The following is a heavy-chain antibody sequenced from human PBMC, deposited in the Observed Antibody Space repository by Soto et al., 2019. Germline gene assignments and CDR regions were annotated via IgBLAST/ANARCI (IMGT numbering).Heavy chain of an antibody. CDR3: AGDSYVRGNYFFFES. J-gene: IGHJ4*02. D-gene: IGHD3-10*02. CDR1: GASIRSFQ. CDR2: IYIRGQT. Sequence: PSETLSLTCTVFGASIRSFQWSWIRQPAGKGLEWIGHIYIRGQTSYNPTLDSRVTLSLDTSKNQVSLEVTSVTAADTGVYYCAGDSYVRGNYFFFESWGQGTQVTVS. V-gene: IGHV4-4*07.